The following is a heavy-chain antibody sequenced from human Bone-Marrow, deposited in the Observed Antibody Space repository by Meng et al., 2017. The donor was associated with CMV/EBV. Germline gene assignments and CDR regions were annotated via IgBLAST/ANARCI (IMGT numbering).Heavy chain of an antibody. CDR2: IKQDGSEK. CDR3: ARRYCSSTSCYEDYYYYYYGMDV. Sequence: GESLKISCAASGFTFSSYWMSWVRQAPGKGLEWVANIKQDGSEKYYVDSVKGRFTISRDNAKNSLYLQMNSLRAEDTAVYYCARRYCSSTSCYEDYYYYYYGMDVWGQGPTVTVSS. D-gene: IGHD2-2*01. J-gene: IGHJ6*02. CDR1: GFTFSSYW. V-gene: IGHV3-7*01.